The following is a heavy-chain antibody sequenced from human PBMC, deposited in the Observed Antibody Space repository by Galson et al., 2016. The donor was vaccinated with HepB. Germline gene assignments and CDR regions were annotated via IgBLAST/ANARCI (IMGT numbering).Heavy chain of an antibody. D-gene: IGHD3-3*01. CDR2: IYPGDFDI. CDR1: GYTFDSYW. Sequence: QSGAEVKKPGESLKISCRGSGYTFDSYWIGWVRQMPGKGLEWMAIIYPGDFDIRYSPPFQGQVTISVDKSISTAYLQWSSLTASDTAMYYCTRSLTGSYDFWGAMYNYYAMDVWGQGTTVTVSS. CDR3: TRSLTGSYDFWGAMYNYYAMDV. J-gene: IGHJ6*02. V-gene: IGHV5-51*01.